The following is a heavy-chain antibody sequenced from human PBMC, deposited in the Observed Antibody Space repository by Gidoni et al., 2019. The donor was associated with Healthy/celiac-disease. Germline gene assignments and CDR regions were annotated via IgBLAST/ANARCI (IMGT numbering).Heavy chain of an antibody. V-gene: IGHV4-34*01. Sequence: QVQLPQWGAGLLKPSETLSLTCAVYGGSFSGYHWIWIRQPPGKGLAWLGEINHSGSTNYNPSLKSRVTISVDTSKNQFSLKLSSVTAADTAVYYCATSPYSSSSWFDPWGQGTLVTVSS. CDR2: INHSGST. J-gene: IGHJ5*02. CDR3: ATSPYSSSSWFDP. D-gene: IGHD6-6*01. CDR1: GGSFSGYH.